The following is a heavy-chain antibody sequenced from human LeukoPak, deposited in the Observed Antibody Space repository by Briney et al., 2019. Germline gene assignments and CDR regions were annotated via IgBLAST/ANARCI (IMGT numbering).Heavy chain of an antibody. Sequence: GGSLRLSCAASGFTFSTYTMNWVRQAPGKGLEWVSSISSSSYIYYADSVKGRFTISRDNAQNSLYLQMNSLRAEDTAVYYCARERLAVAGGGMGYYYGMDVWGQGTTVTVSS. CDR2: ISSSSYI. V-gene: IGHV3-21*01. J-gene: IGHJ6*02. CDR1: GFTFSTYT. CDR3: ARERLAVAGGGMGYYYGMDV. D-gene: IGHD6-19*01.